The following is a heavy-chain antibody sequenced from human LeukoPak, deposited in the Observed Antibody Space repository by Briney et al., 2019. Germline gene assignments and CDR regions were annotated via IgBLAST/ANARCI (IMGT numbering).Heavy chain of an antibody. D-gene: IGHD3-10*01. J-gene: IGHJ4*02. V-gene: IGHV3-23*01. CDR2: ISGSGGST. Sequence: GGSLRLSCAASGFTFSSYAMSWVRQAPGKGLEWVSAISGSGGSTYYADSVKGRFTISRDNSKNTLYLQMNSLRAEDTAVYYCAKDQVVVGGSGILDYWGQGTLVTVSS. CDR3: AKDQVVVGGSGILDY. CDR1: GFTFSSYA.